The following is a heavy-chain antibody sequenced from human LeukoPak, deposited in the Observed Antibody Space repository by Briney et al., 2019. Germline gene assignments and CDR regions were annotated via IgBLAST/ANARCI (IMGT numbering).Heavy chain of an antibody. D-gene: IGHD1-26*01. Sequence: GGSLRLSCAASGFTFSSYEMNWVRQAPGKGLEWVSYISSSGSTIYYADSVKGRFTISRDNAENSLYLQMNSLRTEDTAIYYCATDIRAVGDSRYFDYWGQGALVTVSS. CDR1: GFTFSSYE. J-gene: IGHJ4*02. CDR2: ISSSGSTI. CDR3: ATDIRAVGDSRYFDY. V-gene: IGHV3-48*03.